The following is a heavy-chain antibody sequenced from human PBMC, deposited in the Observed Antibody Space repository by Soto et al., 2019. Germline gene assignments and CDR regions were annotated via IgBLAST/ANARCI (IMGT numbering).Heavy chain of an antibody. J-gene: IGHJ4*01. D-gene: IGHD3-10*01. V-gene: IGHV3-30*03. CDR3: ARGSVYFDY. CDR2: ISYDGSSK. Sequence: GGSLRLSCAASGFTFSSYGMHWVRQAPGKGLEWVAVISYDGSSKYYAGSVKGRFTFSRDSSKNTLYLQMNSLRGEDTAVYYCARGSVYFDYWGQGTLVTVSS. CDR1: GFTFSSYG.